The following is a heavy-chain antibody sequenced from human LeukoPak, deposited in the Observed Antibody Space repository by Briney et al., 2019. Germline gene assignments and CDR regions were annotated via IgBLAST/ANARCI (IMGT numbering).Heavy chain of an antibody. J-gene: IGHJ5*02. CDR3: ARDQRLIFAWFDP. CDR1: GFTVSSNY. Sequence: PGGSLRLSCAASGFTVSSNYMSWVRQAPGKGLEWVSVIYSGGSTYYADSVKGRFTISRDNSKNTVYLQMNSLRVEDTAVYYCARDQRLIFAWFDPWGQGTLVTVSS. CDR2: IYSGGST. D-gene: IGHD3/OR15-3a*01. V-gene: IGHV3-66*02.